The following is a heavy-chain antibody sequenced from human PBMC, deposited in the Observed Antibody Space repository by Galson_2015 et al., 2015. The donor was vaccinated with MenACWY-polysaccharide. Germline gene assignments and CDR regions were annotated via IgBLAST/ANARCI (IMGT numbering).Heavy chain of an antibody. J-gene: IGHJ4*02. CDR2: ISDSGTRT. D-gene: IGHD3-10*01. CDR3: AEDAGPILGIGSYGEFF. CDR1: GFTFGRYA. Sequence: SLRLSCAASGFTFGRYAMAWVRQAPGKGLEWVSAISDSGTRTFYADSLKGRFTISRDNSKNTVYLQMNSLRAEDTALYYCAEDAGPILGIGSYGEFFWGQGTLVTVSS. V-gene: IGHV3-23*01.